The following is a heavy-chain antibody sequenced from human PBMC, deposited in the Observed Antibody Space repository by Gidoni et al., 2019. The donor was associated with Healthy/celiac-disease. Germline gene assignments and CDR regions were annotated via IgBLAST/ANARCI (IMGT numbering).Heavy chain of an antibody. J-gene: IGHJ4*02. Sequence: QVQLVASGGGVVQPGRSLRLSCAASGFTFSSYGMHWVRQAPGKGLEWVAVIWYDGSNKYYADSVKGRFTISRDNSKNTLYLQMNSLRAEDTAVYYCARDSAARVAGVDYWGQGTLVTVSS. D-gene: IGHD6-19*01. CDR2: IWYDGSNK. CDR3: ARDSAARVAGVDY. V-gene: IGHV3-33*01. CDR1: GFTFSSYG.